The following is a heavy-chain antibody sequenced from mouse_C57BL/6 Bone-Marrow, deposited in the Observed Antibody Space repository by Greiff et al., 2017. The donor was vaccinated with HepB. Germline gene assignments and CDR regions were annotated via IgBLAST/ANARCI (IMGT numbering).Heavy chain of an antibody. CDR1: GYAFTNYL. CDR2: INPGSGGT. D-gene: IGHD2-1*01. J-gene: IGHJ1*03. V-gene: IGHV1-54*01. Sequence: VKLMESGAELVRPGTSVKVSCKASGYAFTNYLIEWVKQRPGQGLEWIGVINPGSGGTNYNEKFKGKATLTADKSSSTAYMQLSSLTSEDSAVYFCAREGIYYGNYGYFDVWGTGTTVTVSS. CDR3: AREGIYYGNYGYFDV.